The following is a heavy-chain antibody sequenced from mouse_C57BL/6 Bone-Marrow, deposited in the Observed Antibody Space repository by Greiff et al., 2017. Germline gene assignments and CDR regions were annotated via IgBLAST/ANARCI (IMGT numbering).Heavy chain of an antibody. D-gene: IGHD2-14*01. V-gene: IGHV2-6-2*01. CDR3: ARYGTTEAMDY. CDR1: GFSLTSYG. J-gene: IGHJ4*01. CDR2: IWSDGST. Sequence: VKLMESGPDLVAPSQSLSITCTVSGFSLTSYGVHWVRQPPGKGLEWLVVIWSDGSTTYNSALKARLSISKDNSKSQVFLKMNSLQTDDTAMYYCARYGTTEAMDYWGQGTSVTVSS.